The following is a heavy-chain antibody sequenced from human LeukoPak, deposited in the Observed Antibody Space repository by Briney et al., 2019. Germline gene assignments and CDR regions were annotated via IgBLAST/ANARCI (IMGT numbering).Heavy chain of an antibody. Sequence: GGSLRLSFAASGFTGSSNYMSWVRQAPGKGLEWVSGFYSGGSTSYADSVKGRFTISRDNSKNTLYLQMNSLKTEDTAVYYCTTGPARMVRGPSRDAFDIWGQGTMVTVSS. D-gene: IGHD3-10*01. J-gene: IGHJ3*02. CDR1: GFTGSSNY. CDR2: FYSGGST. V-gene: IGHV3-53*01. CDR3: TTGPARMVRGPSRDAFDI.